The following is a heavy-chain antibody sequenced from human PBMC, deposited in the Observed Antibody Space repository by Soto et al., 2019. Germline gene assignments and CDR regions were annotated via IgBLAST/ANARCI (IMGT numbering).Heavy chain of an antibody. CDR3: ARVTTTVRMLNWFDP. CDR2: IYYSGST. D-gene: IGHD1-1*01. J-gene: IGHJ5*02. V-gene: IGHV4-31*03. CDR1: GGSISSGGYY. Sequence: QVQLQESGPGLVKPSQTLSLTCTVSGGSISSGGYYWSWIRQHPGKGLEWIGYIYYSGSTYYNPSLQSRVNISVDTSKNQYSLKLSSVTAAHTAVYYCARVTTTVRMLNWFDPWGQGTLVTVSS.